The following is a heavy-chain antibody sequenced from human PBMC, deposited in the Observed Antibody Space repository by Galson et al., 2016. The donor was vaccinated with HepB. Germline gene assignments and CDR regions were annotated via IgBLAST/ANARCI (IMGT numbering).Heavy chain of an antibody. CDR3: ARSGIIRANWFDP. CDR1: GYTFSGHG. J-gene: IGHJ5*02. V-gene: IGHV1-18*01. D-gene: IGHD3-10*01. Sequence: SVKVSCKASGYTFSGHGIAWVRQAPGQGLEWMGYISPYNGNTDYAQNFQGRITMTTDASTSTAYMEVRSLKSDDTAVYYCARSGIIRANWFDPWGQGTLVIVSS. CDR2: ISPYNGNT.